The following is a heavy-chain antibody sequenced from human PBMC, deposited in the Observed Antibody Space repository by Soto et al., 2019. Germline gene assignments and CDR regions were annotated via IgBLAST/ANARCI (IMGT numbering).Heavy chain of an antibody. V-gene: IGHV3-30*18. CDR1: GFTFSSYG. J-gene: IGHJ4*02. D-gene: IGHD6-13*01. Sequence: GGSLRLSCAASGFTFSSYGMHWVRQAPGKGLEWVAVISYDGSNKYYADSVKGRFTISRDNSKNTLYLQMNSLRAEDTAVYYCAKDLSVRYSSSWQTFDYWGQGTLVTVSS. CDR3: AKDLSVRYSSSWQTFDY. CDR2: ISYDGSNK.